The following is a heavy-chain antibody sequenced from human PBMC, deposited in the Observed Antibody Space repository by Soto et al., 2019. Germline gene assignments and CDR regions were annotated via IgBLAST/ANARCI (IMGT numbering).Heavy chain of an antibody. CDR2: IMPIFPTP. V-gene: IGHV1-69*12. CDR1: GGTFGNSA. J-gene: IGHJ6*02. D-gene: IGHD1-26*01. Sequence: QVQLVQSGAEVKKPGSSVTVSCKASGGTFGNSAISWVRQAPGQGLEWMGGIMPIFPTPDYAQKFQGRVTITADESTSTAYVEWTSRRSEDTAVYYWARDKDRQQTGGNYYYGMDVWGQGTTVTV. CDR3: ARDKDRQQTGGNYYYGMDV.